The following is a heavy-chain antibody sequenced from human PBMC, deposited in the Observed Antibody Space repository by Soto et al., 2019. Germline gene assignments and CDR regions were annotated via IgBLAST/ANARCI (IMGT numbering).Heavy chain of an antibody. V-gene: IGHV3-48*01. D-gene: IGHD6-13*01. CDR3: ASASISWNGALRFDY. CDR1: GFTFSSYS. J-gene: IGHJ4*02. CDR2: ISSSSSTI. Sequence: EVQLVESGGGLVQPGGSLRLSCAASGFTFSSYSMNWVRQAPGKGLEWVSYISSSSSTIYYADSVKGRFTISRDNAKNSLSLQMNSLRAEDTAVYYCASASISWNGALRFDYWGQGTLVTVSS.